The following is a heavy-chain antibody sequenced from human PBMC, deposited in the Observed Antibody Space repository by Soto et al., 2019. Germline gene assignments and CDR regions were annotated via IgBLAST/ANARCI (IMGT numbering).Heavy chain of an antibody. CDR2: INPNSGGT. CDR1: GYTFTGYY. Sequence: GASVKVSCKASGYTFTGYYMHWVRQAPGQGLEWMGWINPNSGGTNYAQKFQGWVTMTRDTSISTAYMELSRLRSDDTAVYYCARDSPGDEEDFDYWGQGTLVTVSS. V-gene: IGHV1-2*04. CDR3: ARDSPGDEEDFDY. D-gene: IGHD7-27*01. J-gene: IGHJ4*02.